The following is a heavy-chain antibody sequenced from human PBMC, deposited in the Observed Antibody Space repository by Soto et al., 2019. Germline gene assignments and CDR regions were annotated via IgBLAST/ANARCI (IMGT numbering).Heavy chain of an antibody. D-gene: IGHD4-17*01. V-gene: IGHV4-4*02. J-gene: IGHJ4*02. CDR1: GGSISTSYW. CDR2: IYHSGST. CDR3: ARGGDYRFDC. Sequence: QVQLQESGPGLVKPSGTLSLTCAVSGGSISTSYWWSWVRQPPGKGLEWIGEIYHSGSTNYAPSLKSRVTMSLDQSKNQFSLQLSSVTAADTAVYYCARGGDYRFDCWGQGTLVTVSS.